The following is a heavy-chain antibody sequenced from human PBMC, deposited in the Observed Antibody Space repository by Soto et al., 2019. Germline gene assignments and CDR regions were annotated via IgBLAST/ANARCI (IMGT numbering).Heavy chain of an antibody. J-gene: IGHJ4*02. CDR2: ISGSGGST. Sequence: PWGSLRLSCAASGFTFISYAISCVRHSPLKWLEWVSAISGSGGSTYYADSVKGRFTISRDNSKNTLYLQMNSLRAEDTAVYYCAKGSYYDSSGYSHWGQGTLVTVSS. D-gene: IGHD3-22*01. V-gene: IGHV3-23*01. CDR3: AKGSYYDSSGYSH. CDR1: GFTFISYA.